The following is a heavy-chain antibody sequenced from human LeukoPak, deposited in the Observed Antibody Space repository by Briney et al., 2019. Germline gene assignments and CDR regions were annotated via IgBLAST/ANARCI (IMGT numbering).Heavy chain of an antibody. Sequence: GGSLRLSCAASGFTFSSSAMHWVRQAPDKGLEWVAVISYDGSNKYYADSVKGRFTISRDNSKNTLYLQMNSLRAEDTAVYYCAKAQYYGSGRNNWFDPWGQGTLVTVSS. V-gene: IGHV3-30-3*01. J-gene: IGHJ5*02. CDR1: GFTFSSSA. CDR2: ISYDGSNK. CDR3: AKAQYYGSGRNNWFDP. D-gene: IGHD3-10*01.